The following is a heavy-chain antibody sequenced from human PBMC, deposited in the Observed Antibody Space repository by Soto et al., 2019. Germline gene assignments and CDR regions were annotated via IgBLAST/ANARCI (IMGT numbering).Heavy chain of an antibody. Sequence: QVQLVQSGAEVKKPGASVKVSCKASGYTFTSYDINWVRQATGQGLEWMGWMNPNSGNTGYAQKFQGRVNRTRNTAISTAYVELSSLRSEDTAVYYCARRDDYSNYAYGMDVWGQGTTVTVSS. CDR2: MNPNSGNT. CDR1: GYTFTSYD. J-gene: IGHJ6*02. D-gene: IGHD4-4*01. CDR3: ARRDDYSNYAYGMDV. V-gene: IGHV1-8*01.